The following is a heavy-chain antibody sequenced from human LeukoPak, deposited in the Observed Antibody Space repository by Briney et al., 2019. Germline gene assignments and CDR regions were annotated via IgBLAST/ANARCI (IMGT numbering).Heavy chain of an antibody. CDR1: GGSISSSSYY. CDR3: AREWSAAPFYYFDY. J-gene: IGHJ4*02. V-gene: IGHV4-39*07. D-gene: IGHD3-3*02. Sequence: PSETLSLTCTVSGGSISSSSYYWGWIRQPPGKGLEWIGSIYYSGSTYYNPSLKSRVTISVDTSKNQFSLKLSSVTAADTAVYYCAREWSAAPFYYFDYWGQGTLVTVSS. CDR2: IYYSGST.